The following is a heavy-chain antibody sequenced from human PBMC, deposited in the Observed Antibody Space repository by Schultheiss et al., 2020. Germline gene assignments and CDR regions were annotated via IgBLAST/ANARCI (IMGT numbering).Heavy chain of an antibody. J-gene: IGHJ6*02. CDR2: IIPIFGTS. V-gene: IGHV1-69*13. CDR3: ARDEGATIAFYYYGMDV. D-gene: IGHD5-12*01. CDR1: GGTFSSSA. Sequence: SVKVSCKASGGTFSSSAINWVRQAPGQGLEWMGGIIPIFGTSNYAQKFQARVTITADESTSTAYMELRSLRSDDTAVYYCARDEGATIAFYYYGMDVWGPGTTVTVSS.